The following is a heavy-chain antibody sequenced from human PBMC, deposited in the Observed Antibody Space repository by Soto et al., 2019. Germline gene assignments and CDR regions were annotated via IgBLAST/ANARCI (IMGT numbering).Heavy chain of an antibody. D-gene: IGHD1-26*01. CDR3: ARDRGSGSYYSVSAYWYVDL. CDR2: VIPVSGTP. CDR1: GGTFSNYA. Sequence: QVQLVQSGAEVKKPGSSVKVSCKASGGTFSNYAICWVRQAPGQGLEWMGGVIPVSGTPKYAQKFQDRVLITADKATSTAYMELTSLTSAATAVYFCARDRGSGSYYSVSAYWYVDLGGRGTLVTVS. V-gene: IGHV1-69*06. J-gene: IGHJ2*01.